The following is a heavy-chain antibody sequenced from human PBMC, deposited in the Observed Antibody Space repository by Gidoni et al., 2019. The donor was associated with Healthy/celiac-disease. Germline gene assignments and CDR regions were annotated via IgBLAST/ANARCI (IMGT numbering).Heavy chain of an antibody. Sequence: EVQLVESGGGVVRPGGSLRPSCAASGFTFADDGVSWVRQAPGNVREGVSGINWNGGSTGYADSVKGQFTISRDNAKNARYVQMNSLRAEDTALYHCARASDGDRLRGGFDPWGQGTLVTVSS. CDR2: INWNGGST. V-gene: IGHV3-20*01. CDR3: ARASDGDRLRGGFDP. D-gene: IGHD4-17*01. J-gene: IGHJ5*02. CDR1: GFTFADDG.